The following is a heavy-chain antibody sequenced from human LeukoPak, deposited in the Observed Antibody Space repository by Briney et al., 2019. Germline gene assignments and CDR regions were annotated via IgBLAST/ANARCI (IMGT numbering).Heavy chain of an antibody. V-gene: IGHV3-23*01. J-gene: IGHJ4*02. CDR1: GFTFSSYA. CDR3: AKVQYQLLGFDY. D-gene: IGHD2-2*01. Sequence: GRSLRLSCAASGFTFSSYAMSWVRQAPGKGLELVSAISGSGGSTYYADSVKGRFTISRDNSKNTLYLQMNSLRAEDTAVYYCAKVQYQLLGFDYWGQGTLVTVSS. CDR2: ISGSGGST.